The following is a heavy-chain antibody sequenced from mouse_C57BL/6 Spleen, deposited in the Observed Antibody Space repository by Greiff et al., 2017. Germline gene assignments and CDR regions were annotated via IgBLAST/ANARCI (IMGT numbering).Heavy chain of an antibody. Sequence: VQLQQPGAELVKPGASVKLSCKASGYTFTSYWMHWVKQRPGQGLEWIGMIHPNSGSTNYNEKFKSKATLTVDKSSSTAYMQRSSLTSEDSAVYYCATPNYYGGYFDYWGQGTTLTVSS. CDR2: IHPNSGST. CDR1: GYTFTSYW. CDR3: ATPNYYGGYFDY. V-gene: IGHV1-64*01. J-gene: IGHJ2*01. D-gene: IGHD1-1*01.